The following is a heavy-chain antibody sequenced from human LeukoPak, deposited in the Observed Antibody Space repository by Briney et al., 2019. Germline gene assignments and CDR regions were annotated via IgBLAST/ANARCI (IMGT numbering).Heavy chain of an antibody. J-gene: IGHJ6*03. D-gene: IGHD2-2*01. CDR2: IIPIFGTA. CDR1: GGTFSSYA. Sequence: SVKVSCKASGGTFSSYAISWVRQAPGQGLEWMGGIIPIFGTANYAQKFQGRVTITADESTNTAYMELSSLRSEDTAVYYCAGLGYCSSTSCFWYMDVWGKGTTVTVSS. V-gene: IGHV1-69*13. CDR3: AGLGYCSSTSCFWYMDV.